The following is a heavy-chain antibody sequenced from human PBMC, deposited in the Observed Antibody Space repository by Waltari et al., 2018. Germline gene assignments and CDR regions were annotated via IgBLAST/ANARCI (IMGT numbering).Heavy chain of an antibody. Sequence: QVQLQESGPGLVKPSETLSLTCTVSGGSISSHYWSWIRPPPGKGLEWIGYIYYSGSTNYNPSLKSRVTISVDTSKNQFSLKLSSVTAADTAVYYCARLVLLDYYYYGMDVWGQGTTVTVSS. CDR1: GGSISSHY. V-gene: IGHV4-59*11. D-gene: IGHD2-15*01. CDR3: ARLVLLDYYYYGMDV. J-gene: IGHJ6*02. CDR2: IYYSGST.